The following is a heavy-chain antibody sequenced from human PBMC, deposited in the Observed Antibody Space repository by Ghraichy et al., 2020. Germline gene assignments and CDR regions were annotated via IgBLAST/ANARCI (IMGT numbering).Heavy chain of an antibody. D-gene: IGHD6-19*01. CDR3: AKAKGGSSGWLNCFDP. CDR1: GFTFSDYA. V-gene: IGHV3-23*01. Sequence: GGSLRLSCAASGFTFSDYAMTWVRQAPWKGLEWVSAISASGGTTYYADSVKGRFTISRDNSKSTLYLQMNSLRAEDAAVYYCAKAKGGSSGWLNCFDPWGQGTLVTVSS. J-gene: IGHJ5*02. CDR2: ISASGGTT.